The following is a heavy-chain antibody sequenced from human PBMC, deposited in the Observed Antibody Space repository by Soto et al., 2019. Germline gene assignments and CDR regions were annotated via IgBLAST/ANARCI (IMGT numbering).Heavy chain of an antibody. Sequence: PGGSLRLSCAASGFTFSNAWMSWVRQAPGKGLEWVGRIKSKTDGGTTDYAAPVKGRFTISRDDSKNTLYLQMNSLRTEDTAVYYCARLRYYYDSSGYYGDFDYWGQGTLVTVSS. D-gene: IGHD3-22*01. J-gene: IGHJ4*02. CDR2: IKSKTDGGTT. CDR1: GFTFSNAW. CDR3: ARLRYYYDSSGYYGDFDY. V-gene: IGHV3-15*01.